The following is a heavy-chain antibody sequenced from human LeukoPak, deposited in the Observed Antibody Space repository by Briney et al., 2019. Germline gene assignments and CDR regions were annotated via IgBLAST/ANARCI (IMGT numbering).Heavy chain of an antibody. CDR1: GGTFSSYA. Sequence: SVKVSCKASGGTFSSYAISWVRQAPGQGLEWMGGIIPIFGTANYAQKFQGRVTITADKSTSTAYMELSSLRSEDTAVYYCARVKLGYCSGGSCSTYYYYYMDVWGKGTTVTVSS. D-gene: IGHD2-15*01. CDR2: IIPIFGTA. V-gene: IGHV1-69*06. J-gene: IGHJ6*03. CDR3: ARVKLGYCSGGSCSTYYYYYMDV.